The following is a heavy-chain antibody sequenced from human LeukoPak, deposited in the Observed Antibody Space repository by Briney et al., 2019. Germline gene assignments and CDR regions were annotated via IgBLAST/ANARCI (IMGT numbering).Heavy chain of an antibody. Sequence: PGGSLRLSCAASGFTFSSYWMHWVRQAPGKGLVWVSRINSDGSSTSYADSVKGRFTISRDNAKNTLYLQMNSLRAEDTAVYYCARDHYDSTGSNAFDIWGQGTMVTVSS. CDR1: GFTFSSYW. D-gene: IGHD3-22*01. J-gene: IGHJ3*02. CDR3: ARDHYDSTGSNAFDI. CDR2: INSDGSST. V-gene: IGHV3-74*01.